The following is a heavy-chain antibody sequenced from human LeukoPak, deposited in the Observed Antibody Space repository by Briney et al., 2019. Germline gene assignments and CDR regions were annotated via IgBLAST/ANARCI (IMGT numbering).Heavy chain of an antibody. Sequence: PGGSLRLSCAASGFTFSSYSMNWVRQAPGKGLEWVAVIYSGDSTDHADSVKGRFTISRDNSKNTLYLQMSSLRAEDTALYYCAELGITMIGGVWGKGTTVTISS. D-gene: IGHD3-10*02. CDR1: GFTFSSYS. J-gene: IGHJ6*04. V-gene: IGHV3-53*01. CDR3: AELGITMIGGV. CDR2: IYSGDST.